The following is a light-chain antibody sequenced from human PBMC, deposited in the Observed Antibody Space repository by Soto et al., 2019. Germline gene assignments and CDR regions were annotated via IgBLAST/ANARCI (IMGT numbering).Light chain of an antibody. CDR1: QSISSNY. CDR3: QQYSSSPYT. V-gene: IGKV3-20*01. J-gene: IGKJ2*01. CDR2: ATS. Sequence: EIVLTQSPGTLSLSPGERATLSCRASQSISSNYLAWYQQKPGQAPRLLIYATSTRATGIPDRFSGSGSGTDFALTISRLEPEDFAVYYCQQYSSSPYTFGQGTKLEIK.